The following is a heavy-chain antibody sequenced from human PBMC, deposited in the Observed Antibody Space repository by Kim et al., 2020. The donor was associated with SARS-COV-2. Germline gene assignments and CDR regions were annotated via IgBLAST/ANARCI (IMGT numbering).Heavy chain of an antibody. CDR1: GFTFSDCY. CDR3: AKDLYRTVAGPSPDA. D-gene: IGHD6-19*01. J-gene: IGHJ5*02. V-gene: IGHV3-23*01. Sequence: GGSLRLSCTAAGFTFSDCYMSWVRQAPGKGPEWVSGISRSGASTYYIDSVRGRFTTSRDNSKNTLYLQMNSLRADDTAVYYCAKDLYRTVAGPSPDAWGQGTLVTVSS. CDR2: ISRSGAST.